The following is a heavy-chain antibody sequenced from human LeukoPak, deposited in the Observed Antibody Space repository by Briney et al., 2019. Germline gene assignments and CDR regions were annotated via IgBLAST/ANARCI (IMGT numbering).Heavy chain of an antibody. Sequence: ASVKVSCKGSGYTFTDYYTHWVRQAPGQGLEWMGWINPKSGGTNYAQKFQGRVTMTRDTSISTAYMELRSDDTAVYYCATLGISGYFRDYWGQGTLVTVSS. CDR2: INPKSGGT. V-gene: IGHV1-2*02. J-gene: IGHJ4*02. CDR1: GYTFTDYY. D-gene: IGHD3-22*01. CDR3: ATLGISGYFRDY.